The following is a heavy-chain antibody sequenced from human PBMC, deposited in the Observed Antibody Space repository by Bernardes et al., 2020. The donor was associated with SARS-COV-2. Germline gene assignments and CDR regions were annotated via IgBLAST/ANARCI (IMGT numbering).Heavy chain of an antibody. D-gene: IGHD2-15*01. CDR2: IDPSDSYT. V-gene: IGHV5-10-1*01. CDR3: ARHKSYAISAADI. J-gene: IGHJ3*02. CDR1: GYRFTDYW. Sequence: GEYLKSSSKGSGYRFTDYWGSWVRPMPGKGLEWMGRIDPSDSYTNYSPSFEGHVTISVDKSISTAYVRWSSPKASDTAMYFCARHKSYAISAADIWGQGTMVTVSS.